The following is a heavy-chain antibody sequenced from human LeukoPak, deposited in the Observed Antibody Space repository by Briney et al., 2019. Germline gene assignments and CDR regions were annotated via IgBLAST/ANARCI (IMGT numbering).Heavy chain of an antibody. V-gene: IGHV1-69*13. D-gene: IGHD6-19*01. CDR1: GGTFSSYA. J-gene: IGHJ6*03. CDR2: IIPIFGTA. CDR3: ARVAGPYYYYMDV. Sequence: SVKVSCKASGGTFSSYAISWVRQAPGQGLEWMGGIIPIFGTANYAQKFQGRVTITADESTSTAYTELSSLRSEDTAVYYCARVAGPYYYYMDVWGKGTTVTISS.